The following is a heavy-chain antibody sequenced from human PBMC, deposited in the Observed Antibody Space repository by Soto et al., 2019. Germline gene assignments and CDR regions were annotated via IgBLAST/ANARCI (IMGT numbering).Heavy chain of an antibody. J-gene: IGHJ4*02. Sequence: SETLSLPCKVSVASITTYYWSWIRQAPGKGLEWIGNVYHTGTTDYNSSLKSRVTISVDTSKNQFSLNMNSVTAADTAVYYCARRLFGSGWTLDSWGQGALVPVSS. CDR2: VYHTGTT. CDR1: VASITTYY. CDR3: ARRLFGSGWTLDS. V-gene: IGHV4-59*01. D-gene: IGHD6-19*01.